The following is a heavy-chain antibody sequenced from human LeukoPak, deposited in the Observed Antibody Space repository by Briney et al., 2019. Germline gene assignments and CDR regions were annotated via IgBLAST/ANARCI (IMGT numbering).Heavy chain of an antibody. Sequence: ASVKVSCKSSGYPFTSYVISWARQAPGQGLEWMGWISGYNSKTKYAQKLQGRVTMTTDTSTSTAYMELRSLRSGDTVFFFKQKTAYEILTGYFQPNWFDPWGQGTLVIVSS. CDR3: QKTAYEILTGYFQPNWFDP. CDR1: GYPFTSYV. CDR2: ISGYNSKT. D-gene: IGHD3-9*01. J-gene: IGHJ5*02. V-gene: IGHV1-18*01.